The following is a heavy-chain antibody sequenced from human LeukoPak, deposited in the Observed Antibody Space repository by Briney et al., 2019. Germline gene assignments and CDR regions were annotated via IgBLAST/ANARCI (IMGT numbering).Heavy chain of an antibody. J-gene: IGHJ4*02. Sequence: SETLSFTCTVSGGSVSSGSYYWSWIRQPPGKGLEWIGYIYYSGSTNYNPSLKSRVTISVDTSKNQFSLKLSSVTAADTAVYYCARGPSGYDFWSGYYTGPFDYWGQGTLVTVSS. CDR3: ARGPSGYDFWSGYYTGPFDY. CDR2: IYYSGST. V-gene: IGHV4-61*01. D-gene: IGHD3-3*01. CDR1: GGSVSSGSYY.